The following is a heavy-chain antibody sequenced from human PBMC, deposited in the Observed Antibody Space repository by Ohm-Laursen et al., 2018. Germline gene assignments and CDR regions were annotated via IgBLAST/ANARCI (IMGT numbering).Heavy chain of an antibody. CDR1: GGTFSSYA. J-gene: IGHJ6*02. V-gene: IGHV1-69*06. D-gene: IGHD2-2*01. Sequence: GSSVKVSCKASGGTFSSYAISWVRQAPGQGLEWMGGIIPIFGTANYAQKFQGRVTITADKSTSTAYMELSSLRSEDTAVYYCASMVGCSSTSCPGGYYYYGMDVWGQGTTVTVSS. CDR3: ASMVGCSSTSCPGGYYYYGMDV. CDR2: IIPIFGTA.